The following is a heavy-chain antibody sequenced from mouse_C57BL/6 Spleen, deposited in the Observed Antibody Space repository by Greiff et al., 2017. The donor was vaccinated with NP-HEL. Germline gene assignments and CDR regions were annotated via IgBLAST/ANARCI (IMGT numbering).Heavy chain of an antibody. CDR1: GYTFTDYN. V-gene: IGHV1-22*01. CDR3: ARGDWALYFDY. J-gene: IGHJ2*01. CDR2: INPNNGGT. Sequence: DVQLQESGPELVKPGASVKMSCKASGYTFTDYNMHWVKQSHGKSLEWIGYINPNNGGTSYNQKFKGKATLTVNKSSSTAYMELRSLTSEDSAVYYCARGDWALYFDYWGQGTTLTVSS. D-gene: IGHD4-1*01.